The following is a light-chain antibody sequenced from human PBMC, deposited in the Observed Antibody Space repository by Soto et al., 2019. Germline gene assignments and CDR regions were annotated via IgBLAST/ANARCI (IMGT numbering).Light chain of an antibody. V-gene: IGLV1-47*02. CDR1: TSNIGTFY. CDR2: LGD. J-gene: IGLJ2*01. Sequence: QPVLTQPPSASSTPGQTVTISCSGSTSNIGTFYVYWYQHLPGTAPKLLIYLGDQRASGVSDRFSGSKSGTSASLAINGLRSDDEADYYCATWDGSLPGEVFGGGTKVTVL. CDR3: ATWDGSLPGEV.